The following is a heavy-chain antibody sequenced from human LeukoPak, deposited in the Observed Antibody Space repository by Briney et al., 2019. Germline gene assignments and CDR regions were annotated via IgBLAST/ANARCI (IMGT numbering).Heavy chain of an antibody. J-gene: IGHJ5*02. CDR2: IIPILGIA. CDR3: ARAHTAMDRDWFDP. Sequence: SVKVSCKASGGTFSSYAISWVRQAPGQGPEWMGRIIPILGIANYAQKFQGRVTITADKSTSTAYMELSSLRSEDTVVYYCARAHTAMDRDWFDPWGQGTLVTVSS. V-gene: IGHV1-69*04. D-gene: IGHD5-18*01. CDR1: GGTFSSYA.